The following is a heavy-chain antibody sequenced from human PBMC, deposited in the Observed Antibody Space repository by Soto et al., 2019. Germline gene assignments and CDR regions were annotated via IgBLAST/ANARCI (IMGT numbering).Heavy chain of an antibody. CDR1: GGSISSYY. CDR2: IYTSGST. D-gene: IGHD3-10*01. V-gene: IGHV4-4*07. Sequence: SETLSLTCTVSGGSISSYYWSWIRQPAGKGLEWIGRIYTSGSTNYNPSLKSRVTMSVDTSKNQFSLKLSSVTAADTAAYYCARSRISDYYYGSGSYNWFDPWGQGTLVTVSS. CDR3: ARSRISDYYYGSGSYNWFDP. J-gene: IGHJ5*02.